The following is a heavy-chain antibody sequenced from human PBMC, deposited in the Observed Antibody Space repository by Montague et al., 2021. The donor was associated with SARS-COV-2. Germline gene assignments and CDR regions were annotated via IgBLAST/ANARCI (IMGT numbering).Heavy chain of an antibody. Sequence: SETLSLTCTVSGDSISTSYWDWIWQPPGKGLEWIGYVYYSGRSSYNSYLKSRVTITVDTYKNQVSLNLRSVTAADTAVYFCVRADRRDPDTPRHYYYKGMDLWGQGTTVTVSS. V-gene: IGHV4-59*01. CDR1: GDSISTSY. J-gene: IGHJ6*02. CDR3: VRADRRDPDTPRHYYYKGMDL. D-gene: IGHD2-15*01. CDR2: VYYSGRS.